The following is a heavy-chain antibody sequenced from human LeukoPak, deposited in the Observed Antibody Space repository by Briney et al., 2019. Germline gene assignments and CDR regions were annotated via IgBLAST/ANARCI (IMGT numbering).Heavy chain of an antibody. J-gene: IGHJ3*02. CDR3: ARLEVGKLLGGLHDAFDI. V-gene: IGHV4-59*08. Sequence: SETLSLTRTVSGRPMCNYYCTWIRQPPGKGLEWTAYIYYSGSTNYNPSLESRVTISIDTSKNQFSLKLTSVTAADTAVYYCARLEVGKLLGGLHDAFDIWGQGTMVTVSS. CDR1: GRPMCNYY. CDR2: IYYSGST. D-gene: IGHD1-26*01.